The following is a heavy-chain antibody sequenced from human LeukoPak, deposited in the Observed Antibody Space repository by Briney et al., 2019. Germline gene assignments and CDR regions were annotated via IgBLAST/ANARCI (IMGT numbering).Heavy chain of an antibody. J-gene: IGHJ3*01. CDR1: GGSISSYY. V-gene: IGHV4-59*01. CDR2: IYYSGNT. Sequence: PSETLSLTCTVSGGSISSYYWSWIRQPPGKGLEWIGYIYYSGNTYYNPSLKSRVTISVDTPKNQFSLKVNSVTAADTAVYYCARTKPLDPFDFWGQGTLVTVSS. CDR3: ARTKPLDPFDF.